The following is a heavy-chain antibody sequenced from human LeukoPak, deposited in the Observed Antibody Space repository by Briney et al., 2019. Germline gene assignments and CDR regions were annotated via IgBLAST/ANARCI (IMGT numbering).Heavy chain of an antibody. V-gene: IGHV4-61*01. J-gene: IGHJ4*02. Sequence: SETLSLTCNVPSGSVSSGSYYWSWIRQPPGKGLEWIGYISYSGSTNYNPSLKSRVTISVDTSKNQFSLKLSSVTAADTAVYYCARAYYGSGSYYSNNKYYFDYWGQGTLVTVSS. CDR3: ARAYYGSGSYYSNNKYYFDY. D-gene: IGHD3-10*01. CDR1: SGSVSSGSYY. CDR2: ISYSGST.